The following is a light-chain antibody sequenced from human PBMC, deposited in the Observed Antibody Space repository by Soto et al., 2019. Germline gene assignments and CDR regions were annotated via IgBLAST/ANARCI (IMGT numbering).Light chain of an antibody. CDR2: AAS. Sequence: DIQMTQSPSSLSASVGDRVTITCRASQSISSYLNWYQQKPGKAPNLMIYAASILQSGVPSRFSGSGSGTDFTLTISSPLPEDFATYYCQQSYSTPRAFGQGTKVEIK. CDR3: QQSYSTPRA. V-gene: IGKV1-39*01. CDR1: QSISSY. J-gene: IGKJ1*01.